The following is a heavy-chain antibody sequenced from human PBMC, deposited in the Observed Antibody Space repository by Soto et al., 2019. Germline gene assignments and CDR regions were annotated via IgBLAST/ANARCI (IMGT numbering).Heavy chain of an antibody. V-gene: IGHV4-59*01. J-gene: IGHJ6*02. CDR1: GGSINNYY. CDR2: IYYSGST. D-gene: IGHD1-1*01. Sequence: NPSETLSLTCTVSGGSINNYYWSWIRQPPGKGLEWIGYIYYSGSTNYNPSLKSRGTVSLDTSKSQFSLKLSSVTAADTAVYYCARVPNCRPYYYYYEVEVWGQGNTVTVAS. CDR3: ARVPNCRPYYYYYEVEV.